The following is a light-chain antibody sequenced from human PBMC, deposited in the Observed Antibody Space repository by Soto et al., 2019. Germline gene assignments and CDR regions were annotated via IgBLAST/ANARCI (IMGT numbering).Light chain of an antibody. CDR1: ISDVGGDNY. Sequence: QSVLTQPASVSGSPGQSITISCTGTISDVGGDNYVSWYQQHPGKAPKLMIYEVSNRPSGVSNRFSGSKSGNTASLTISGLQAEDEADYYCSSYTSSSTHWVFGGGTKVTVL. CDR2: EVS. V-gene: IGLV2-14*01. CDR3: SSYTSSSTHWV. J-gene: IGLJ3*02.